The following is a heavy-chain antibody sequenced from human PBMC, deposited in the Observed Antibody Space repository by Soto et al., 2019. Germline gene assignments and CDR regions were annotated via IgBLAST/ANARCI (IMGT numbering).Heavy chain of an antibody. CDR2: ISSSASTI. V-gene: IGHV3-48*03. CDR1: GFTFSDSE. J-gene: IGHJ4*02. D-gene: IGHD3-22*01. Sequence: VQLVESGGGLVQPGGSLRLSCAVSGFTFSDSEMNWVRQAPGKGLEWVSYISSSASTIYYADSVKGRFTISRDNSKKSLYLQMNSLRVEDTAVYYCARVGMRHYYDSSGLYYFDYWGQGTLVTVSS. CDR3: ARVGMRHYYDSSGLYYFDY.